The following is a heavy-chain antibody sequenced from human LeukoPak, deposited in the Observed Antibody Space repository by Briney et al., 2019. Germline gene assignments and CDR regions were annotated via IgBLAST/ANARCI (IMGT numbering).Heavy chain of an antibody. CDR1: GFAFSTHW. J-gene: IGHJ6*03. D-gene: IGHD4-17*01. V-gene: IGHV3-7*03. Sequence: GGSLRLSCAASGFAFSTHWMSWVRQAPGKGLEWVAFVNQGATQKYYVDSVQGQFTISRDNAKTSLYLQMNSLRAEDTALYYWAKDIAPTVNPYYYMDVWGKGTTVTISS. CDR2: VNQGATQK. CDR3: AKDIAPTVNPYYYMDV.